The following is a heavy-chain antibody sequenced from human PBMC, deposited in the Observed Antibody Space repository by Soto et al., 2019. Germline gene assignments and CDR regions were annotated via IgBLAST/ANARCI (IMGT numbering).Heavy chain of an antibody. D-gene: IGHD3-22*01. J-gene: IGHJ4*02. V-gene: IGHV3-74*01. CDR1: GFTFSSYW. CDR2: INSEGTGT. CDR3: VRDYDSSGYNSDH. Sequence: GGSLRLSCAASGFTFSSYWMHFVRQVPGKGLVWVSRINSEGTGTIYADSVKGRFTISRDNAKNTLYLQMNSLRAEDTAVYYCVRDYDSSGYNSDHRGQGT.